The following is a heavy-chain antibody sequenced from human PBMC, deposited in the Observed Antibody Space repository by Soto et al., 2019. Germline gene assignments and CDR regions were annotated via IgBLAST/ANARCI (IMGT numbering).Heavy chain of an antibody. CDR3: ASGSYFVN. V-gene: IGHV3-30-3*01. CDR1: GLPFSTYQ. D-gene: IGHD1-26*01. CDR2: MTFDGSTK. J-gene: IGHJ4*02. Sequence: GGSLRLSCVASGLPFSTYQMYWVRQAPGKGLEGVAVMTFDGSTKYHADSVRGRFTISRGNSKNTLYLDMRSLRIEDTAVYYCASGSYFVNWGLGTLVTVSS.